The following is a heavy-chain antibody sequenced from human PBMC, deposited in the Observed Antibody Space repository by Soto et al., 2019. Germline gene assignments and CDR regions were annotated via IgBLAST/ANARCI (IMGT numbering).Heavy chain of an antibody. CDR1: GFTFSSYA. D-gene: IGHD2-2*01. J-gene: IGHJ5*02. CDR3: AKDKLAYCSSSSCYLNWFDP. V-gene: IGHV3-23*01. CDR2: ISGSGGNT. Sequence: GGSLRLSCAASGFTFSSYAMSWLRQAPGKGLEWVSAISGSGGNTYYADSVKGRFTISRDNSKGTLSLQMNSLSAEDTAVYYCAKDKLAYCSSSSCYLNWFDPWGQGTLVTVSS.